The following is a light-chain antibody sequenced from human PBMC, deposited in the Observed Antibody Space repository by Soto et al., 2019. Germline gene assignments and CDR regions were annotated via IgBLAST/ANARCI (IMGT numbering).Light chain of an antibody. CDR3: QQYNTCRT. CDR2: KAS. J-gene: IGKJ1*01. CDR1: QSVSKW. V-gene: IGKV1-5*03. Sequence: DVQMTQSPSTLSASVGDTVTITCRTSQSVSKWLAWYQQKPGKAPKLLIYKASVLETGVPSRFRGSGSGTEFSLPVSSLQSDDFASYCRQQYNTCRTVGRGPRVGIK.